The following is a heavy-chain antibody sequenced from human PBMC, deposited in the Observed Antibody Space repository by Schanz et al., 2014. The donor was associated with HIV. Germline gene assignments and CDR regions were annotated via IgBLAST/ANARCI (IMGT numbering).Heavy chain of an antibody. J-gene: IGHJ4*02. CDR3: AKPEYDSSGNSQSHFDY. CDR2: ISESGRYT. CDR1: GLTFSDYA. D-gene: IGHD3-22*01. Sequence: EVQLLESGGGLVQPGGSLRLSCAASGLTFSDYAMTWVRQGAGKGLEWVSTISESGRYTYYADSVKGRFTISRDNAKNFVYLQMNXLRDEDTAVYYCAKPEYDSSGNSQSHFDYWGQGTLVTVSS. V-gene: IGHV3-23*01.